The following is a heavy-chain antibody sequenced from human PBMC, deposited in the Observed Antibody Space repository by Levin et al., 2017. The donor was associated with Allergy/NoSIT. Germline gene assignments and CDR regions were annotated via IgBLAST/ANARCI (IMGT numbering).Heavy chain of an antibody. CDR3: ARSDYDSRGGFDY. CDR2: IYYSGST. V-gene: IGHV4-59*01. CDR1: GGSISSYY. J-gene: IGHJ4*02. D-gene: IGHD3-22*01. Sequence: SETLSLTCTVSGGSISSYYWSWIRQPPGKGLEWIGYIYYSGSTNYNPSLKSRVTISVDTSKNQFSLKLSSVTAADTAVYYCARSDYDSRGGFDYWGQGTLVTVSS.